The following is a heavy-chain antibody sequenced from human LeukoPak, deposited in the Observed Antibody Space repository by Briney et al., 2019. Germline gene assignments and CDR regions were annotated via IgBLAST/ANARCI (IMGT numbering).Heavy chain of an antibody. CDR1: GGSVSSGSYY. CDR3: ARESITISWGFDP. CDR2: IYYSGST. D-gene: IGHD3-9*01. V-gene: IGHV4-61*01. Sequence: PSETLSLTCTVSGGSVSSGSYYWSWIRQPPGKGLEWIGYIYYSGSTNYNPSLKSRVTISVDTSKNQFSLKLSSVTAADTAVYYCARESITISWGFDPWGQGTLVTVSS. J-gene: IGHJ5*02.